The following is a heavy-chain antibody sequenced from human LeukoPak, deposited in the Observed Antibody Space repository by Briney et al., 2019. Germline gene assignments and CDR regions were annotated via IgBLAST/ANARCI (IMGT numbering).Heavy chain of an antibody. V-gene: IGHV3-21*01. Sequence: GGSLRLSCAASGFTFSSYSMNWVRQAPGKGLEWVSSISSSSSYIYYADSVKGRFTISRDNAKNSLYLPMNSLRAEDTAVYYCARVGYCSGGSCPSAVDYWGQGTLVTVSS. J-gene: IGHJ4*02. CDR2: ISSSSSYI. D-gene: IGHD2-15*01. CDR1: GFTFSSYS. CDR3: ARVGYCSGGSCPSAVDY.